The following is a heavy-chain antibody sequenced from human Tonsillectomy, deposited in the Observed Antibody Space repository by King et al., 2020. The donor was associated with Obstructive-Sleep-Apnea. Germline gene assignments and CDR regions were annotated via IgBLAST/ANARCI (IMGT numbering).Heavy chain of an antibody. CDR1: GGSFSGYY. V-gene: IGHV4-34*01. CDR2: INPSGST. Sequence: VQLQQWGAGLLKPSETLSLTCAVYGGSFSGYYWSWIRQPPGKGLEWIGEINPSGSTNYNPSLKSRVTISVDTSKNQFSLNPSSVTAADTAVYYCARADIGVVTAIPSFYFDYWGQGTLVTVSS. CDR3: ARADIGVVTAIPSFYFDY. J-gene: IGHJ4*02. D-gene: IGHD2-21*02.